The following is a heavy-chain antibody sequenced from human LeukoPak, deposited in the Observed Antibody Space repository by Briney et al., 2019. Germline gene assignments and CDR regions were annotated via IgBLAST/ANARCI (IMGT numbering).Heavy chain of an antibody. D-gene: IGHD1-1*01. CDR3: ARMATAFDY. Sequence: GGALRLSCAASGFTFSNSWMHWVRQVPGKGLVWVSRISNDGRSSIYADSVKGRFPISRDNAKNTLYLQMNSLRAEDTAVYFCARMATAFDYWGQGTLVTVSS. V-gene: IGHV3-74*01. CDR1: GFTFSNSW. CDR2: ISNDGRSS. J-gene: IGHJ4*02.